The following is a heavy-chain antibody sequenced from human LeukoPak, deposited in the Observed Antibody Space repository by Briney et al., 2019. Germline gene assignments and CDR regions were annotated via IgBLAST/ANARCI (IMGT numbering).Heavy chain of an antibody. J-gene: IGHJ6*04. CDR3: ASGQYGSGWYLGNYYYGMDV. CDR1: GYTFSSYA. Sequence: ASVKVSCKASGYTFSSYAMHWVRQAPGQRLEWMGWINAGSGNTKYSLKFQGRVTITRDTSASTAYMELSSLRSEDTAVYYCASGQYGSGWYLGNYYYGMDVWGKGTTVTVSS. D-gene: IGHD6-19*01. V-gene: IGHV1-3*01. CDR2: INAGSGNT.